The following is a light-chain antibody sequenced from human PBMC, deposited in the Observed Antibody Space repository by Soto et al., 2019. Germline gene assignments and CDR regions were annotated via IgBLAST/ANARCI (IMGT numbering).Light chain of an antibody. V-gene: IGKV3-20*01. J-gene: IGKJ4*01. CDR2: GAS. CDR3: QQYGSSPLT. CDR1: QSVSSNY. Sequence: EIVLTQSPGTLSLSPGERATLSCRASQSVSSNYLAWYQQKPGQAPRLLINGASSRATGIPDRFSGSGSGTDFTLTISRLEPEDFAVYYCQQYGSSPLTFGGGTNVEIK.